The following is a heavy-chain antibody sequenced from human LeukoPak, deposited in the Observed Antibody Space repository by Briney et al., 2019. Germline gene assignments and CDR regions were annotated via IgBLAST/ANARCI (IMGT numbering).Heavy chain of an antibody. CDR2: ISPSGGTT. D-gene: IGHD2-2*01. CDR1: GNTFSSYF. CDR3: ARVGVVPAAIPDGFDI. J-gene: IGHJ3*02. Sequence: ASVKVSCKASGNTFSSYFIHWVRQAPGHGLEWMGIISPSGGTTSYVQEFQGRVTMTRDTSTSTVYMELSSLRSEDTAVYYCARVGVVPAAIPDGFDIWGQGTMVTVSS. V-gene: IGHV1-46*01.